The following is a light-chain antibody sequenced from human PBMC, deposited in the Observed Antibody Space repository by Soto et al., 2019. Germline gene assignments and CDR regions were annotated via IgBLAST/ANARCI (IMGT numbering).Light chain of an antibody. Sequence: DIQMTQSPSTLCASVGDRVTITCRASQSISSWLAWYQQKPGKAPRFLIYDASSLESGVPSRFSGSGSGTEFTLTISSLQPDDFATYYCQQGETFGQGTKVEIK. CDR2: DAS. V-gene: IGKV1-5*01. J-gene: IGKJ1*01. CDR3: QQGET. CDR1: QSISSW.